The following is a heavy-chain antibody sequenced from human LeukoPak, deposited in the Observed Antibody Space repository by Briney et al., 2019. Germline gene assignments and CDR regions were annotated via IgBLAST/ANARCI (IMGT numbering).Heavy chain of an antibody. CDR1: GFTFSSYE. J-gene: IGHJ4*02. CDR3: ARGLDIQTFDY. CDR2: ISSSGSTI. D-gene: IGHD2-15*01. Sequence: PGGSLRLSCAASGFTFSSYEMNWVRQAPGKGLEWVSYISSSGSTIYYADSVKGRFTISRDNSKNTLYLQMNSLRAEDTAVYYCARGLDIQTFDYWGQGTLVTVSS. V-gene: IGHV3-48*03.